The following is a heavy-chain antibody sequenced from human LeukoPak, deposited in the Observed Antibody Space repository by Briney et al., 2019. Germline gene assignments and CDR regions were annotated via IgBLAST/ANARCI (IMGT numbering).Heavy chain of an antibody. CDR1: GYTFTGYY. CDR2: INPNSSGT. CDR3: ARGGGKYITGYCSGGSCLAYYGMDV. Sequence: ASVKVSCKASGYTFTGYYMHWVRQAPGQGLEWMGWINPNSSGTNYAQKFQGRVTMTRDTSISTAYMELSRLRSDDTAVYYCARGGGKYITGYCSGGSCLAYYGMDVWGQGTTVTVSS. V-gene: IGHV1-2*02. J-gene: IGHJ6*02. D-gene: IGHD2-15*01.